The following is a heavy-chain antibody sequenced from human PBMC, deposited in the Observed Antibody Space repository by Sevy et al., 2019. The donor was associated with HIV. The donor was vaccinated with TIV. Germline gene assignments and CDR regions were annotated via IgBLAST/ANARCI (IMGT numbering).Heavy chain of an antibody. CDR3: AKSLVLPRAYYMDV. D-gene: IGHD6-13*01. CDR2: IRYDGGDK. Sequence: GGSLRLSCVASGFIFSHFGMHWVRQAPGKGLEWVAFIRYDGGDKSYADSVKGRFTISRDNSKNKLYLHMNSLGAEDTAVYYCAKSLVLPRAYYMDVWGKGTTVTVSS. CDR1: GFIFSHFG. V-gene: IGHV3-30*02. J-gene: IGHJ6*03.